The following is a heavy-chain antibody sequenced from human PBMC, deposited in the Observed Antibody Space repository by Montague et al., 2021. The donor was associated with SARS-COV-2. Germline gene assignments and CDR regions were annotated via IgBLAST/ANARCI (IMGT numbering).Heavy chain of an antibody. Sequence: SETLSLTCAVYSGSFSGYYWTWIRQPPGKGLEWIGEINHSGSINYNPSLKSRVSISVDTSKNQFSLKLTSVTAADTAVYYCARGAPTITKIVVVFTGAGWSFDLWGRGTLVTVSS. CDR2: INHSGSI. D-gene: IGHD3-22*01. V-gene: IGHV4-34*01. CDR3: ARGAPTITKIVVVFTGAGWSFDL. CDR1: SGSFSGYY. J-gene: IGHJ2*01.